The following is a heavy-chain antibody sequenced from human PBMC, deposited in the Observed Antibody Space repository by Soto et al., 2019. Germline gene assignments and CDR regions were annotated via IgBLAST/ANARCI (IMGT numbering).Heavy chain of an antibody. Sequence: EVQLLESGGGLVQPGGSLRLSCAASGFTFSTYAMSWVRQAPGKGLEWVAAIRGSGGSTNYADSVKGRFTISRDNSENTVYLQMTSLSAEDTAVYYCARVKAQILSSGWYGGDDIGGHGTMVTVSS. CDR3: ARVKAQILSSGWYGGDDI. CDR2: IRGSGGST. V-gene: IGHV3-23*01. CDR1: GFTFSTYA. D-gene: IGHD6-19*01. J-gene: IGHJ3*02.